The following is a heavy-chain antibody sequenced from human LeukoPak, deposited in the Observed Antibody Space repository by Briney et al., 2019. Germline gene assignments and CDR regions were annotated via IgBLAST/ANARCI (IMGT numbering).Heavy chain of an antibody. D-gene: IGHD3-10*01. CDR1: GGSFSGYY. Sequence: SETLSLTCAVYGGSFSGYYWSWIRQPPGKGLGWIGEINHSGSTNYNPSLKSRVTISVDTSKNQFSLKLSSVTAADTAVYYCAKKGNHYGSGSIDYWGQGTLVTVSS. CDR3: AKKGNHYGSGSIDY. CDR2: INHSGST. J-gene: IGHJ4*02. V-gene: IGHV4-34*01.